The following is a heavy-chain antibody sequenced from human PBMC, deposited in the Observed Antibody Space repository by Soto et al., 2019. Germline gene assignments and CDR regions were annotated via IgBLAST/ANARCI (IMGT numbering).Heavy chain of an antibody. CDR2: INPNSGGT. CDR3: ARAYGDYVYFDY. CDR1: GYTFTGYY. J-gene: IGHJ4*02. V-gene: IGHV1-2*02. Sequence: ASVKVSCKASGYTFTGYYMHWVRQAPGQGLEWMGWINPNSGGTNYAQKFQGRVTMTRDTSISTAYMELSRLRSDDTAVYYCARAYGDYVYFDYWGQGTLVTVPQ. D-gene: IGHD4-17*01.